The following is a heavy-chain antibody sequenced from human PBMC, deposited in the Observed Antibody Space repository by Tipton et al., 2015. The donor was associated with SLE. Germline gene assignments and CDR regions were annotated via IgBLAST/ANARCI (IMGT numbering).Heavy chain of an antibody. CDR2: IYYSGST. Sequence: TLSLTCTVSGGSISSHYWSWIRQPPGKGLEWIGYIYYSGSTNYNPSLKSRVTISVDTSKNQFSLKLSSVTAADTAVYYCARANQLEHGFDYWGQGTLVTVSS. CDR1: GGSISSHY. CDR3: ARANQLEHGFDY. D-gene: IGHD1-1*01. V-gene: IGHV4-59*11. J-gene: IGHJ4*02.